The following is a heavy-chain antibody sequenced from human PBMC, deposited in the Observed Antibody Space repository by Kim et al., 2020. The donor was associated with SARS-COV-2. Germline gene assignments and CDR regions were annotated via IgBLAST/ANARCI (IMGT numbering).Heavy chain of an antibody. Sequence: GGSLRLSCAASGFTFSSYSMNWVRQAPGKGLEWVSSISSSSSYIYYADSVKGRFTISRDNAKNSLYLQMNSLRAEDTAVYYCARDNGGSYWITRVCYFDYWGQGTLVTVSS. CDR2: ISSSSSYI. V-gene: IGHV3-21*01. J-gene: IGHJ4*02. CDR3: ARDNGGSYWITRVCYFDY. D-gene: IGHD1-26*01. CDR1: GFTFSSYS.